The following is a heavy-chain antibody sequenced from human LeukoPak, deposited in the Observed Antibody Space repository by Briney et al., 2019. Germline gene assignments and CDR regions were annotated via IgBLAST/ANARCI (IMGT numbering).Heavy chain of an antibody. J-gene: IGHJ4*02. CDR1: GGTFSSYA. CDR3: ATGRPYYYGSGSYSALFDY. D-gene: IGHD3-10*01. CDR2: IIPIFGTA. V-gene: IGHV1-69*13. Sequence: SVKVSCKASGGTFSSYAISWVRQAPGQGLEWMGGIIPIFGTANYAQKFQGRATITADESTSTAYMELSSLRSEDTAAYYCATGRPYYYGSGSYSALFDYWGQGTLVTVSS.